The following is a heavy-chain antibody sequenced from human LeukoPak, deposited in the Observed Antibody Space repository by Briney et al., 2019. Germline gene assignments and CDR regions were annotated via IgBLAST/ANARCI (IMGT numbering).Heavy chain of an antibody. D-gene: IGHD2-2*01. J-gene: IGHJ5*02. CDR3: ARDAENYCSSTSCYPRWFDP. V-gene: IGHV1-69*05. CDR2: IIPIFGTA. Sequence: SVKVSCKACGGTFSSYAFRWVRQAPGQGLEWMGGIIPIFGTANYAQKFQGRVTITTDESTSTAYMELSSLRSEDTAVYYCARDAENYCSSTSCYPRWFDPWGQGTLVTVSS. CDR1: GGTFSSYA.